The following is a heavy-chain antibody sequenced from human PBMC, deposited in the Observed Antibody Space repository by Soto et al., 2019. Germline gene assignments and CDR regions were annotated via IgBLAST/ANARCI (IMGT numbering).Heavy chain of an antibody. V-gene: IGHV3-33*01. CDR1: GFTFSSHG. CDR2: IWYDESKK. CDR3: ARVVGVSASPVGYKMHV. Sequence: QVQLVESGGGVVQPGRSLRLSCAASGFTFSSHGIHWVRQAPGKGLEWVAVIWYDESKKNYADSVKGRFTISRDNSKGSWNLQINSREAEDTFVYSCARVVGVSASPVGYKMHVWGQGTTVIVSS. J-gene: IGHJ6*02. D-gene: IGHD2-15*01.